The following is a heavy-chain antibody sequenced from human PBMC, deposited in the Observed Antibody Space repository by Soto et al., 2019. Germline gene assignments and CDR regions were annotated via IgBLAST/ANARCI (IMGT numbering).Heavy chain of an antibody. J-gene: IGHJ5*02. Sequence: SETLSLTCTVSGGSISSSSYYWGWIRQPPGKGLGWIGSIYYSGSTYYNPSLKSRVTISVDTSKNQFSLKLSSVTAADTAVYYCARPIVTAMVTGNWFDPWGQGTLVTVSS. CDR2: IYYSGST. CDR1: GGSISSSSYY. V-gene: IGHV4-39*01. CDR3: ARPIVTAMVTGNWFDP. D-gene: IGHD5-18*01.